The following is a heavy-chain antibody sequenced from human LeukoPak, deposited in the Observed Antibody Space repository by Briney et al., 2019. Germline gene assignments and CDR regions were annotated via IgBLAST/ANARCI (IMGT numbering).Heavy chain of an antibody. Sequence: SETLSLTCTVSGGSISSYYWSWIRQPPGKGLEWIGYIYYSGSTNYNPSLKSRVTISVDTSKNQFSLKLSSVTAADTAVYYCARDHSSSWTPDYWGQGTLVTVSS. D-gene: IGHD6-13*01. CDR3: ARDHSSSWTPDY. J-gene: IGHJ4*02. CDR2: IYYSGST. CDR1: GGSISSYY. V-gene: IGHV4-59*01.